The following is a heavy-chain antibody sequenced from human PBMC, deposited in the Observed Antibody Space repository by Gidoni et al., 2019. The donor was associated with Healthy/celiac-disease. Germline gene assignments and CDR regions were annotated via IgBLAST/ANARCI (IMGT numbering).Heavy chain of an antibody. CDR2: INPNSGGT. CDR1: GYTFTGYY. V-gene: IGHV1-2*02. Sequence: QVQLVQSGAEVKKPGASVKVSCKASGYTFTGYYMHWVRQAPGQGLEWMGWINPNSGGTNYAQKFQGRVTMTRDTSISTAYMELSRLRSDDTAVYYCARARPVGFDWLFVFDPWGQGTLVTVSS. J-gene: IGHJ5*02. CDR3: ARARPVGFDWLFVFDP. D-gene: IGHD3-9*01.